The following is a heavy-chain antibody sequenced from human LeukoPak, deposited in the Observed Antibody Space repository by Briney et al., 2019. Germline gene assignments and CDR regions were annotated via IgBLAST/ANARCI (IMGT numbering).Heavy chain of an antibody. V-gene: IGHV3-23*01. D-gene: IGHD3-9*01. CDR1: GFTFSSYA. CDR3: VKDATASPYFHWFDN. CDR2: ISSGDRT. Sequence: GGSLRLSCAASGFTFSSYAMNWVRQAPGKGLEWVAGISSGDRTFYAESVKGRFTISRDKSKDTLYLQMNSLRAEDTAVYYCVKDATASPYFHWFDNWGQGTQVIVSS. J-gene: IGHJ4*02.